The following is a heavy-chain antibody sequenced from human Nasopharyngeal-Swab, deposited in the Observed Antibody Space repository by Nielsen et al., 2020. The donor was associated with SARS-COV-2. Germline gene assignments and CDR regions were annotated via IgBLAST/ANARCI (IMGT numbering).Heavy chain of an antibody. D-gene: IGHD6-19*01. Sequence: GESLKISCAASGFTFTSYAMHWVRQAPGKGLEWVANIKQDGSEKYYVDSVKGRFTISRDNAKNSLYLQMNSLRAEDTAVYYCASAPSIAVAAGYGMDVWGQGTTVTVSS. V-gene: IGHV3-7*01. CDR3: ASAPSIAVAAGYGMDV. CDR1: GFTFTSYA. J-gene: IGHJ6*02. CDR2: IKQDGSEK.